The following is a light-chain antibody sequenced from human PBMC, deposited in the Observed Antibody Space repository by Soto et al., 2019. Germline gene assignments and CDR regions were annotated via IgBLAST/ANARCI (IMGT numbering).Light chain of an antibody. CDR3: QQSYSTPLWT. CDR2: AAS. J-gene: IGKJ1*01. CDR1: QSISSY. V-gene: IGKV1-39*01. Sequence: DIQMTQSPSSLSASVGDRVTITCRASQSISSYLNWYQQKPGKAPKLLIYAASSLQSGVPSRFSGSGSGTDFTLTISSLQPEEFATYYCQQSYSTPLWTFGQGTKVDIK.